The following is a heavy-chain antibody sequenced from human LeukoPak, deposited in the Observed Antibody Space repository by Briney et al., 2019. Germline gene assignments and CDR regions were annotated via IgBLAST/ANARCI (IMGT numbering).Heavy chain of an antibody. Sequence: GGSLRLSCAASGFTFSSYWMHWVRQAPGKGLVWVSRVNSGGSDTTYADSVKGRFTISRDNAKNTLYLQMNSLRAEDTAVYFCAREDYESYYFGYWGQGTLVTVSS. CDR2: VNSGGSDT. CDR1: GFTFSSYW. V-gene: IGHV3-74*01. D-gene: IGHD4-17*01. CDR3: AREDYESYYFGY. J-gene: IGHJ4*02.